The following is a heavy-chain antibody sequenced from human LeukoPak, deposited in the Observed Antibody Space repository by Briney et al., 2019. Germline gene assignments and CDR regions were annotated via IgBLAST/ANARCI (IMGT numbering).Heavy chain of an antibody. V-gene: IGHV4-39*07. J-gene: IGHJ6*03. D-gene: IGHD1-26*01. Sequence: SETLSLTCIVSGGSVSSGNYDWGWLREPPGKGLEWIVSVASGGSTYYTPSLKSRVALSVDTSQSQFSLKLNSVTAADTAVYYCARDGRGSGWELVFGASYYFYMDVWGKGTTVTVSS. CDR3: ARDGRGSGWELVFGASYYFYMDV. CDR2: VASGGST. CDR1: GGSVSSGNYD.